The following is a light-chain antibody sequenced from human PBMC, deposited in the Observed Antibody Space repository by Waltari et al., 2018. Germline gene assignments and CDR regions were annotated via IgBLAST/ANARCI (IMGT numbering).Light chain of an antibody. CDR3: QSYDSSIWV. CDR1: SSNIGAGFG. V-gene: IGLV1-40*01. Sequence: QSALTQPPSVSGAAGQRVTISCTGSSSNIGAGFGVHWYQQLPGTAPKLLIYDNTKRPSGVPDRLSGSKSGPSASLAITGLQAEDEADYYCQSYDSSIWVFGGGTKLTVL. J-gene: IGLJ3*02. CDR2: DNT.